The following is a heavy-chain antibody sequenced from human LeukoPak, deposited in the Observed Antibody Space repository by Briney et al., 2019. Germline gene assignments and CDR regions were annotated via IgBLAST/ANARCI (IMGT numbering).Heavy chain of an antibody. Sequence: ASVKVSCKASGGTFSSSAISWVRQAPGQGLEWMGGIIPIFSTADYAQKFQGRVTITADESTSTAYMELSSLRSEDTAVSYCARTPLRPAATTPRQLDYWGQGTLVTVSS. D-gene: IGHD5-12*01. CDR3: ARTPLRPAATTPRQLDY. J-gene: IGHJ4*02. CDR2: IIPIFSTA. V-gene: IGHV1-69*13. CDR1: GGTFSSSA.